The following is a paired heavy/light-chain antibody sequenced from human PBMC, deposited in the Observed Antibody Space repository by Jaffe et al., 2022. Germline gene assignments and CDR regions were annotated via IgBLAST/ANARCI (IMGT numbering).Light chain of an antibody. J-gene: IGKJ5*01. CDR1: QSVGNY. V-gene: IGKV3-11*01. Sequence: EIVLTQSPATLSLSPGERATLSCRTSQSVGNYLAWYQRKPGQAPRLLIYQAFNRATGIPARFSGSGSGTDFTLTISSLEPEDFAVYYCQQRSNWPITFGQGTRLEIK. CDR3: QQRSNWPIT. CDR2: QAF.
Heavy chain of an antibody. CDR2: IRDDGSYK. Sequence: QVQLVESGGGVVQPGGALRLSCAASGFTFSSYGMHWVRQAPGRGLEWVAFIRDDGSYKNSADSVKGRFTISRDNSENTLYLQMTSLRLEDTAMYYCAKSSEAAVAGHFEYWGQGTLVTVSS. J-gene: IGHJ4*02. CDR1: GFTFSSYG. V-gene: IGHV3-30*02. D-gene: IGHD6-19*01. CDR3: AKSSEAAVAGHFEY.